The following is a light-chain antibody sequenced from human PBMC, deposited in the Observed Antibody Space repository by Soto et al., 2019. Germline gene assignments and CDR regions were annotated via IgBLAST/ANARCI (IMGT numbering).Light chain of an antibody. J-gene: IGKJ1*01. V-gene: IGKV3-15*01. CDR1: QSVSSY. CDR2: GAS. Sequence: ELVMTQSPATLSVSPGERATLSCRASQSVSSYLAWYQQKPGQAPRLLIYGASTRATGIQARFSGSGSGTEFTLTISSLQSEDFAVYYCKQYNNWPRTFGQGTKVDIK. CDR3: KQYNNWPRT.